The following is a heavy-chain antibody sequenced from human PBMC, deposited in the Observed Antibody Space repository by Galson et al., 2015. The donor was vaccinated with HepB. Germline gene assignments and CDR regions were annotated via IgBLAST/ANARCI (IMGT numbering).Heavy chain of an antibody. D-gene: IGHD2-15*01. J-gene: IGHJ2*01. V-gene: IGHV3-48*03. CDR3: ARKGTVEDWYFDL. CDR1: GFTFSSYE. CDR2: ISSSGSAI. Sequence: SLRLSCAASGFTFSSYEMNWVRQAPGKGLEWVSYISSSGSAIYYADSVKGRFTISRDNAKNSLYLQMNSLRAEDTAVYYCARKGTVEDWYFDLWGRGTLVTVSS.